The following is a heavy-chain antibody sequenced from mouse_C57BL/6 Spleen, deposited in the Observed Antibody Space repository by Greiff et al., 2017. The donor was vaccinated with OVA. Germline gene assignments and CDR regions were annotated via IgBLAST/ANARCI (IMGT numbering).Heavy chain of an antibody. CDR3: ARPSDYYGSSWYFDV. CDR1: GYTFTDHT. Sequence: VMLVESDAELVKPGASVKISCKVSGYTFTDHTIHWMKQRPEQGLEWIGYIYPRDGSTKYNEKFKGKATLTADKSSSTAYMQLNSLTSEDSAVYFCARPSDYYGSSWYFDVWGTGTTVTVSS. CDR2: IYPRDGST. D-gene: IGHD1-1*01. V-gene: IGHV1-78*01. J-gene: IGHJ1*03.